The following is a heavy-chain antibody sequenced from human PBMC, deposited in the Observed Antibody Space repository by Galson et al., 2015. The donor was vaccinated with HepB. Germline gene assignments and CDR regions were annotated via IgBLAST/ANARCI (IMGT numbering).Heavy chain of an antibody. CDR3: ARDPGQQWLVWALPGDNWFDP. J-gene: IGHJ5*02. D-gene: IGHD6-19*01. CDR2: ISAYNGNT. Sequence: QSGAEVKKPGASVKVSFKASGYTFTSYGISWVRQAPGRGLEWMGWISAYNGNTNYAQKLQGRVTMTTDTSTSTAYMELRSLRSDDTAVYYCARDPGQQWLVWALPGDNWFDPWGQGTLVTVSS. CDR1: GYTFTSYG. V-gene: IGHV1-18*04.